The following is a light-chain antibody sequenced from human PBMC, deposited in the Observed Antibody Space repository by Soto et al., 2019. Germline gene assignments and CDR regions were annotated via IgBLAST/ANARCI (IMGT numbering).Light chain of an antibody. CDR1: SSDVGGYNY. V-gene: IGLV2-11*01. J-gene: IGLJ1*01. CDR3: CSYAGSYTYV. CDR2: DVN. Sequence: QSALTQPRSVSGSPGQSVTISCTGTSSDVGGYNYVSWYQQHPGKAPKLMIYDVNKRPSGVPDRFSGSKSGNTASLTISGLQDEDEADYYCCSYAGSYTYVFGTGTKLTVL.